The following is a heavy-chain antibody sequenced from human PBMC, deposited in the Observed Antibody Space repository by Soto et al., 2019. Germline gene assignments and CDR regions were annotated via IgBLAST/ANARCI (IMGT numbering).Heavy chain of an antibody. CDR3: AGGGTFAYDTSGYSVY. CDR2: INPKSGGT. V-gene: IGHV1-2*02. J-gene: IGHJ4*02. Sequence: QVHLVQSGAEVKKPGASVKVSCKTSGYTFSAYYMHWVRQAPGQGLEWMGWINPKSGGTLYAQKFQGRVTMTRDTSISTAYMELSRLRSDDTAVYYCAGGGTFAYDTSGYSVYWGQGTLVTVSS. CDR1: GYTFSAYY. D-gene: IGHD3-22*01.